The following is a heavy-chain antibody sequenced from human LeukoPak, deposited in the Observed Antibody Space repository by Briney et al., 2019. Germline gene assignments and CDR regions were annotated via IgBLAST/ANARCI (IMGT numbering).Heavy chain of an antibody. Sequence: TSETLSLTCTVSGGSISSYYWSWIRQPPGKGLEWIGYIYYSGSTNYNPSLKSRVTISVDTSKNQFSLKLSSVTAADTAVYYCARDRSSCSSTSCLFPYNWFDPWGQGTLVTVSS. D-gene: IGHD2-2*01. V-gene: IGHV4-59*01. J-gene: IGHJ5*02. CDR1: GGSISSYY. CDR3: ARDRSSCSSTSCLFPYNWFDP. CDR2: IYYSGST.